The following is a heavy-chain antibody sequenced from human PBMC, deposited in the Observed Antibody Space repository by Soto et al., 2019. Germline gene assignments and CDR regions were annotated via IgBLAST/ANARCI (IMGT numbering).Heavy chain of an antibody. CDR1: GFTVSSNY. Sequence: EVQLVESGGGLIQPGGSLRLSCAASGFTVSSNYMSWVRQAPGKGLEWVSVIYSGGSTYYADSVKGRFTISRDNSKNTPYLPVNRLRAEDTAVDYCARDRYPFDSWGQGTLVTVSP. D-gene: IGHD1-26*01. V-gene: IGHV3-53*01. J-gene: IGHJ4*02. CDR2: IYSGGST. CDR3: ARDRYPFDS.